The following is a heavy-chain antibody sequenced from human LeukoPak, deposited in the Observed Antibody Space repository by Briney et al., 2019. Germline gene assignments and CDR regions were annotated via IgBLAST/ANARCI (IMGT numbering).Heavy chain of an antibody. CDR1: GGSFSGYY. J-gene: IGHJ6*02. D-gene: IGHD1-20*01. CDR2: INHSGST. Sequence: SETLSLTCAVYGGSFSGYYWSWLRQPPGKGLEWIGEINHSGSTNYNPSLKSRVTISVDTSKNQFSLKLSSVTAADTAVYYCARGVTGTPYYYYYYGMDVWGQGTTVTVSS. CDR3: ARGVTGTPYYYYYYGMDV. V-gene: IGHV4-34*01.